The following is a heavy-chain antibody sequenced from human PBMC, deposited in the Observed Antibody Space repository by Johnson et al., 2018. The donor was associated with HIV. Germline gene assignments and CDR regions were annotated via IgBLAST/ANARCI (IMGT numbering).Heavy chain of an antibody. CDR3: VKVAFRIAPTSHAFDI. V-gene: IGHV3-30*18. CDR1: GFTFSSYG. D-gene: IGHD6-13*01. CDR2: ISYDGRDK. Sequence: QVQLVESVGGLVQPGGSLRLSCAASGFTFSSYGMHWVRQAPGKGLEWVAVISYDGRDKYYANSVKGRFTISRDNSKNTLFLQMNSLRAEDTAVYYCVKVAFRIAPTSHAFDIWGQGTMVTVSS. J-gene: IGHJ3*02.